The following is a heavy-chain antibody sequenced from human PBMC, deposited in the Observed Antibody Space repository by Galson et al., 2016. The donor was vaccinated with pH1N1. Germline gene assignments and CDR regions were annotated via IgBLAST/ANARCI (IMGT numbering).Heavy chain of an antibody. CDR2: SDHSGNT. V-gene: IGHV4-59*02. CDR1: GGSVNNYF. D-gene: IGHD4-17*01. J-gene: IGHJ3*01. CDR3: ARLFTERLPGDYISAFDV. Sequence: ETLSLTCSVSGGSVNNYFWSWFRQPPGKGLELIGYSDHSGNTHYNSSLKSRVTISTDTSRNDFSLKVKSVTAADTAVYFCARLFTERLPGDYISAFDVWGRGTGVTVSS.